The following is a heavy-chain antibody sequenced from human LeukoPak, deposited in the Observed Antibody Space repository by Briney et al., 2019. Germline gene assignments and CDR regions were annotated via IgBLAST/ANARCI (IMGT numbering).Heavy chain of an antibody. Sequence: ASVKVSCKASAYTFTGYYLHWVRQAPGQGLEWMGWTDPNNGDTNYAQKFQGRVTMTRDRSISTAYMELSRLTSDDTAVYYCARRSRNGLDAFDIWGQGTMVTVSS. CDR3: ARRSRNGLDAFDI. CDR2: TDPNNGDT. CDR1: AYTFTGYY. D-gene: IGHD1-14*01. J-gene: IGHJ3*02. V-gene: IGHV1-2*02.